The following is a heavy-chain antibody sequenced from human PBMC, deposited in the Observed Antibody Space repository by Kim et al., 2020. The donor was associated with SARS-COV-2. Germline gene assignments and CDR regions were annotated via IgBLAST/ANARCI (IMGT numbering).Heavy chain of an antibody. Sequence: GGSLRLSCAASGFTFSHHYMSWVRQPPGRGLEWVANIKQDGSEKSYVDSVRGRFTISRDNAKNSLYLQMNSLRAEDTAVYYGARRPADNSGYRDYWGQGT. CDR1: GFTFSHHY. CDR3: ARRPADNSGYRDY. D-gene: IGHD3-22*01. CDR2: IKQDGSEK. J-gene: IGHJ4*02. V-gene: IGHV3-7*01.